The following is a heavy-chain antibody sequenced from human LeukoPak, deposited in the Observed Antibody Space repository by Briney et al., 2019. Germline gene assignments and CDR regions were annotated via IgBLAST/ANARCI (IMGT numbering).Heavy chain of an antibody. V-gene: IGHV3-30*18. CDR2: IPYDGRKE. J-gene: IGHJ4*02. Sequence: PGGSLRLSCVGSVFTFSSYGIHWVRQAPGKGLEWLAVIPYDGRKEHFADSGKGRFTTSRDNSKNTVLLELNSLGSEDTAVYYCAKVTCCGRCSNDYCDYGGQGTLDTVSS. CDR3: AKVTCCGRCSNDYCDY. CDR1: VFTFSSYG. D-gene: IGHD2-15*01.